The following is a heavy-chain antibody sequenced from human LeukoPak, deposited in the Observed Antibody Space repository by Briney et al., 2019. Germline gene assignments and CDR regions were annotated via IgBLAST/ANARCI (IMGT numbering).Heavy chain of an antibody. CDR2: ISSSCSI. J-gene: IGHJ4*02. Sequence: GGSLRLSCAAPGFTFSSYSMNWVRQAPGKGLGWVSYISSSCSIYYAESVKGRFAISRDNAKNSLYLQMNSLRAEDTAVYYCARDHGGSYSDLSFDYGGQGTLVSVSS. CDR1: GFTFSSYS. D-gene: IGHD1-26*01. V-gene: IGHV3-48*01. CDR3: ARDHGGSYSDLSFDY.